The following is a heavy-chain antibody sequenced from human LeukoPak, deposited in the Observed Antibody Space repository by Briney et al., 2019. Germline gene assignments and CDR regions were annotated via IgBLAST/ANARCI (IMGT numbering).Heavy chain of an antibody. Sequence: SQTLSLTCAISGDSVSSNSVAWNWIRKSPSRGLEWLGPTYRRSIFYNDNAVTLKSRIIISLDTSKNQFSLQLNSVTPEDTATYYCARGSHSTFDFWGQGTMVTVSS. CDR1: GDSVSSNSVA. J-gene: IGHJ3*01. CDR3: ARGSHSTFDF. V-gene: IGHV6-1*01. D-gene: IGHD2/OR15-2a*01. CDR2: TYRRSIFYN.